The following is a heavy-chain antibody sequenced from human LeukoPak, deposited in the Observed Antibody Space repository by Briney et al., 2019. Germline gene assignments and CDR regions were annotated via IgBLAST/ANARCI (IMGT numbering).Heavy chain of an antibody. CDR2: MNPNSGNT. Sequence: ASVKVSCKASGGTFQGGTSNIYAINWVRQAPGQGLEWMGWMNPNSGNTGYAQKFQGRVTMTRNTSISTAYMELSSLRSEDTAVYYCAREAPRDHWGFDPWGQGTLVTVSS. V-gene: IGHV1-8*02. CDR3: AREAPRDHWGFDP. J-gene: IGHJ5*02. D-gene: IGHD7-27*01. CDR1: GGTFQGGTSNIYA.